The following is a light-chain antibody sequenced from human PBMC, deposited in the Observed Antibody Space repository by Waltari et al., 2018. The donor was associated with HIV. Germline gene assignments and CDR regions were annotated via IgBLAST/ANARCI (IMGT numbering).Light chain of an antibody. Sequence: QSVLTQPPSASGTPGQRVTISCSGSNSNIGTRPVNWYQQLAGSAPKLLIYRSEPRPSGCPDRFPGSKSATSASLAISGLQSEDEATYYCASWGESLNGVIFGGGTELTVL. CDR3: ASWGESLNGVI. CDR1: NSNIGTRP. CDR2: RSE. J-gene: IGLJ2*01. V-gene: IGLV1-44*01.